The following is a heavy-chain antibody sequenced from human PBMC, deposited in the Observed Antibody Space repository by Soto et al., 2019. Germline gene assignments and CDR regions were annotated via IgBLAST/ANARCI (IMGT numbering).Heavy chain of an antibody. V-gene: IGHV3-15*07. CDR2: VRSKADGGTT. CDR1: TFIFSNAY. D-gene: IGHD1-26*01. Sequence: EVPLMESGGGLVQPGGSLRLSCAASTFIFSNAYINWVRQAPGKGPEWVGRVRSKADGGTTDYAAPVIGRFTISRDNSKRTLYLQRDSLNTDDTAVYYCATTYTGSYSFYFDSWGQGTLVTVSS. CDR3: ATTYTGSYSFYFDS. J-gene: IGHJ4*02.